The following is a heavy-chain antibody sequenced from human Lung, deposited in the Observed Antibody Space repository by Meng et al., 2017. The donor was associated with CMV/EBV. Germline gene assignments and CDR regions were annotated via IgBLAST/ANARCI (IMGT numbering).Heavy chain of an antibody. CDR3: AGTAAAGISWSEYFQH. J-gene: IGHJ1*01. CDR1: GFTFSSYW. D-gene: IGHD6-13*01. CDR2: IKQDGSEK. Sequence: GEXXTISCAASGFTFSSYWMSWVRQAPGKGLEWVANIKQDGSEKYYVDSVKGRFTISRDNAKNSLYLQMNSLRAEDTAVYYCAGTAAAGISWSEYFQHWGQGXLVTVSS. V-gene: IGHV3-7*01.